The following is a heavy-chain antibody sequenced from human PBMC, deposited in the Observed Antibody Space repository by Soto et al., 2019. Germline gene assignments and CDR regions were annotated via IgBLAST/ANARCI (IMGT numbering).Heavy chain of an antibody. D-gene: IGHD3-9*01. CDR1: GFTCSSYA. V-gene: IGHV3-23*01. J-gene: IGHJ6*02. CDR2: ISGSGGST. CDR3: AKYFRAAWPQSYGLDV. Sequence: GGSLRRYCAASGFTCSSYAMSWVRQAPGKWLEWVSAISGSGGSTYYADSVKGRFTISRDNSNNTLYLQMNSLRAEDTAVYYCAKYFRAAWPQSYGLDVWGQGTTVTVSS.